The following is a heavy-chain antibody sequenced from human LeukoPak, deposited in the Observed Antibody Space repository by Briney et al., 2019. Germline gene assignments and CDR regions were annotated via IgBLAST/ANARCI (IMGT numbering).Heavy chain of an antibody. Sequence: PGGSLRLSWAASGFTFSSYGMNWVRQAPGKGLEWVSGISGSGGITYYADSVKGRFSISRDNSKNTLYLQMNSLRAEDTAVYYCAKNTTVTIDYWGQGTLVTVSS. CDR1: GFTFSSYG. CDR2: ISGSGGIT. D-gene: IGHD4-17*01. CDR3: AKNTTVTIDY. J-gene: IGHJ4*02. V-gene: IGHV3-23*01.